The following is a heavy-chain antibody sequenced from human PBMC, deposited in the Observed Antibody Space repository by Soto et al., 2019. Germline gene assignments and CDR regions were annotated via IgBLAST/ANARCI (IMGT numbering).Heavy chain of an antibody. J-gene: IGHJ5*02. Sequence: SETLSLTCTVSGGSISSGGYYWSWIRQHPGKGLEWIGYIYYSGSTYYNPSLKSRVTISVDTSKNQFSLKLCSVTAADTAVYYCASVFSDSTSYFDPWGQGTLVTVSS. CDR3: ASVFSDSTSYFDP. CDR2: IYYSGST. D-gene: IGHD6-13*01. CDR1: GGSISSGGYY. V-gene: IGHV4-31*03.